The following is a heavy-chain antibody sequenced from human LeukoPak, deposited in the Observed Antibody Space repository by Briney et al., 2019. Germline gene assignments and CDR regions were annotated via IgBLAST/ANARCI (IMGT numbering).Heavy chain of an antibody. CDR2: MNPNSGNT. J-gene: IGHJ4*02. CDR1: GYTFTSYD. Sequence: ASVKVSCKASGYTFTSYDINWVRQATGQGLEWMGWMNPNSGNTGYTQKFQGRVTMTRNTSISTAYMELSSLRSEDTAVFYCARALFDYVWGSYRYTDWGQGTLVTVSS. V-gene: IGHV1-8*01. D-gene: IGHD3-16*02. CDR3: ARALFDYVWGSYRYTD.